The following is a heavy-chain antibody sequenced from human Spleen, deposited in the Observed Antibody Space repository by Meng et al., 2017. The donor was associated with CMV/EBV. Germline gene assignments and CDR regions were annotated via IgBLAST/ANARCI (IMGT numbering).Heavy chain of an antibody. CDR2: MNPNSGNT. V-gene: IGHV1-8*01. J-gene: IGHJ5*02. CDR1: GYTFTSYD. D-gene: IGHD2-2*01. CDR3: ARAPSRRQVVPAAIKRNWFDP. Sequence: ASVKVSCKASGYTFTSYDINWVRQATGQGLEWMGWMNPNSGNTGYAQKFQGRVTMTRNTSISTAYMELSSLRSEDTAVYYCARAPSRRQVVPAAIKRNWFDPWGQGTLVTSPQ.